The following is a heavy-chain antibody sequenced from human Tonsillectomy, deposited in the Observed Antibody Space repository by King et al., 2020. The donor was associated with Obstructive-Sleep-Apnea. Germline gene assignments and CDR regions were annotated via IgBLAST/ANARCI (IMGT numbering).Heavy chain of an antibody. CDR3: ARLDYYYDSRGAPCF. J-gene: IGHJ4*02. D-gene: IGHD3-22*01. Sequence: QLQESGPGLEKPSETLSLTCSVSGYSISSSTYYWGWIRQPPGKGLDWIGSIYYSGNTYYNPSLKSRVTISVDTSKNHFSLKLSSVTAADTAVFYCARLDYYYDSRGAPCFWGQGTLVTVSS. CDR2: IYYSGNT. V-gene: IGHV4-39*02. CDR1: GYSISSSTYY.